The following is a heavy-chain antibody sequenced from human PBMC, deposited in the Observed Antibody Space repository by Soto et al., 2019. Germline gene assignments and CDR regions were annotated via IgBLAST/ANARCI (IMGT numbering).Heavy chain of an antibody. CDR3: ARVRRWELLYYFDY. J-gene: IGHJ4*02. D-gene: IGHD1-26*01. V-gene: IGHV1-2*02. CDR1: GYSFTGYY. CDR2: INPNSGGT. Sequence: ASVKVSCKASGYSFTGYYMHWVRQAPGQGLEWMGWINPNSGGTDYAQNFQGRVTMTRNTSISTAYMELSRLRSDDTAVYYCARVRRWELLYYFDYWGQGTLVTVSS.